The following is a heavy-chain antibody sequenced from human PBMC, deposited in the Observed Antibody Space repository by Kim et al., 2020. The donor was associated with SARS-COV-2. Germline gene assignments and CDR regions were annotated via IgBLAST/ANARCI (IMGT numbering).Heavy chain of an antibody. Sequence: ASVKVSCKASGYTFTSYGISWVRQAPGQGLEWMGWISAYNGNTNYAQKLQGRVTMTTDTSTSTAYMELRSLRSDDTAVYYCARDSIPYGSGSYQGEGYWGQGTLVTVSS. CDR3: ARDSIPYGSGSYQGEGY. V-gene: IGHV1-18*01. D-gene: IGHD3-10*01. CDR2: ISAYNGNT. J-gene: IGHJ4*02. CDR1: GYTFTSYG.